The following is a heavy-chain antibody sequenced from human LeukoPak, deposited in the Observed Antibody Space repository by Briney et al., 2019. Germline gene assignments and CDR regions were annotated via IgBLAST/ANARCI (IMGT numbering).Heavy chain of an antibody. Sequence: ASETLSLTCTVSGGSISSGDYYWSWIRQPPGKGLEWIGYIYYSGSTYYDPSLKSRVTISVDTSKNQFSLKLSSVTAADTAVYYCARSYYYGSGNYHFDYWGQGTLVTVSS. CDR3: ARSYYYGSGNYHFDY. D-gene: IGHD3-10*01. CDR1: GGSISSGDYY. CDR2: IYYSGST. V-gene: IGHV4-30-4*01. J-gene: IGHJ4*02.